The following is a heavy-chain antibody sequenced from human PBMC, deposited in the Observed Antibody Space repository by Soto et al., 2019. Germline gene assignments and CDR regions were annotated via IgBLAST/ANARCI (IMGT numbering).Heavy chain of an antibody. CDR3: ARGQEGVVAAH. D-gene: IGHD2-15*01. J-gene: IGHJ4*02. CDR2: IKDGGYT. V-gene: IGHV4-34*01. Sequence: QVQLQQWGAGLLKPSETLSLNCAVNGGSLSGYYWSWIRQPPGKGLECIGEIKDGGYTNYSPSLKSPATISSDTSNNQFSLRLNSVTAADTGLYYCARGQEGVVAAHWDQGALVTVSS. CDR1: GGSLSGYY.